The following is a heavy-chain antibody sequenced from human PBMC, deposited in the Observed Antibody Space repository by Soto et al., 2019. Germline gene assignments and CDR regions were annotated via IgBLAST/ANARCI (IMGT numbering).Heavy chain of an antibody. D-gene: IGHD2-21*02. CDR2: ISSSAGSI. Sequence: PGGSLRLSCATSGFTFSSYEMSWVRQAPGKGLEWVSYISSSAGSIYYADSVRGRFTISRDNAKNSVYLQMNSLRVEDTAVYYCARGRCTTSACYWDFDYWGQGTLVTVSS. CDR1: GFTFSSYE. CDR3: ARGRCTTSACYWDFDY. V-gene: IGHV3-48*03. J-gene: IGHJ4*02.